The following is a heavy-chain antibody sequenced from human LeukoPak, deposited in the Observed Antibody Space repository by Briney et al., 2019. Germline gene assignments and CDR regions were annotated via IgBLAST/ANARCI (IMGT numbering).Heavy chain of an antibody. J-gene: IGHJ4*02. CDR3: ASNPGYSSSWYKKVFDY. Sequence: GGFLRLSCAASGFTFSSYSMNWVRQAPGKGLEWVSSISSSISYIYYADSVKGRFTISRDNAKNSLYLQMNSLRAEDTAVYYCASNPGYSSSWYKKVFDYWGQGTLVTVSS. V-gene: IGHV3-21*01. D-gene: IGHD6-13*01. CDR2: ISSSISYI. CDR1: GFTFSSYS.